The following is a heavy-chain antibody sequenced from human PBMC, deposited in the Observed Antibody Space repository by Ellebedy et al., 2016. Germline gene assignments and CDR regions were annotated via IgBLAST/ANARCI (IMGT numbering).Heavy chain of an antibody. CDR1: GYSFTSYW. D-gene: IGHD3-3*01. J-gene: IGHJ5*02. Sequence: GGSLRLSCKGSGYSFTSYWIGWVRQMPGKGLEWMGIIYPGDSDTRYSPSFQGQVTISADKSISTAYLQWSSLKASDTAMYYCARQKGWSAYLGVFDPWGQGTLVTVSS. CDR3: ARQKGWSAYLGVFDP. CDR2: IYPGDSDT. V-gene: IGHV5-51*01.